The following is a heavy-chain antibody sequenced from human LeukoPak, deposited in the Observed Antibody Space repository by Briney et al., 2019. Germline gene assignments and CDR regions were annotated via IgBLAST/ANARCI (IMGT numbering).Heavy chain of an antibody. Sequence: GGSLRLSCAASGFTFDDYAMHWVRQAPGKGLEWVSGISWNSGSIGYADSVKGRFTISRDNAKNSLYLQMNSLRAEDTALYYCAKELVAAGPFDYWGQGTLVTVSS. CDR3: AKELVAAGPFDY. J-gene: IGHJ4*02. V-gene: IGHV3-9*01. CDR1: GFTFDDYA. D-gene: IGHD6-6*01. CDR2: ISWNSGSI.